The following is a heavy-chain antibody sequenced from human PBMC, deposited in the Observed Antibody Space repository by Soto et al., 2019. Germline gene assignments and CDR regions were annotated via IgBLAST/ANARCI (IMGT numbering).Heavy chain of an antibody. CDR3: AITLGYCSSTSCDS. Sequence: GASVKVSCKASGYTFTSYGISWVRQAPGQGLDWMGWISVYNVNTNFAQKLQGRVTMTTDTFTSTAYMDLRSLRSDDTAVYYCAITLGYCSSTSCDSWGQGTLVTVSS. CDR1: GYTFTSYG. CDR2: ISVYNVNT. V-gene: IGHV1-18*01. D-gene: IGHD2-2*01. J-gene: IGHJ5*01.